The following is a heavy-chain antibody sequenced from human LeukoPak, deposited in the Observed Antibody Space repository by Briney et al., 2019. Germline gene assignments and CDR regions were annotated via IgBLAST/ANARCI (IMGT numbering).Heavy chain of an antibody. V-gene: IGHV1-8*01. CDR3: ARGPRVFGVVLSSHWFFDV. CDR1: GYTFSSYD. D-gene: IGHD3-3*01. Sequence: ASVKVSCTASGYTFSSYDINWVRQAAGQGLEWMGWMNPKTGNTGYAQKFQGRLSFTRNTSINTAYMELSSLRSEDTAVYYCARGPRVFGVVLSSHWFFDVWGRGTLVTVSS. CDR2: MNPKTGNT. J-gene: IGHJ2*01.